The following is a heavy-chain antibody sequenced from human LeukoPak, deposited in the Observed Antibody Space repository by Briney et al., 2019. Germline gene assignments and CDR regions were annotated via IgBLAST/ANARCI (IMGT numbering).Heavy chain of an antibody. CDR2: IYYSGST. D-gene: IGHD7-27*01. V-gene: IGHV4-59*01. CDR1: GGSISSYY. J-gene: IGHJ3*02. CDR3: AILTGDSDAFDI. Sequence: PSETLSLTCTVSGGSISSYYWSWIRQPPGKGLEWIGYIYYSGSTNYNPSLKSRVTISVDTSKNQFSLKLSSVTAADTAVYYCAILTGDSDAFDIWGQGTMVTVSS.